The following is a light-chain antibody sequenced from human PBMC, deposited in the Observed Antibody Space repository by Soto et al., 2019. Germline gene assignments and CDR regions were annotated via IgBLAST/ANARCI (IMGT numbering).Light chain of an antibody. CDR2: DSS. CDR3: QQRTNWLWT. J-gene: IGKJ1*01. Sequence: EIVLPQSPATLSLSPGERATLSCRASESVDTFLAWYQQKPGQAPRLLIYDSSNRATGIPDRFSGSGSGTDFTLTISSLEPEDVAVYYCQQRTNWLWTFGQGTKVEIK. CDR1: ESVDTF. V-gene: IGKV3-11*01.